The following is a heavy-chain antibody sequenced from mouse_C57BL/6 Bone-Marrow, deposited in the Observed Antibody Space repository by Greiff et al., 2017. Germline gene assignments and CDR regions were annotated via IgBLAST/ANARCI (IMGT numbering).Heavy chain of an antibody. Sequence: QVQLQQPGAELVKPGASVKMSCKASGYTFTSYWITWVKQRPGQGLEWIGDIYPGSGSTNYNEKFKSKATLTVDTSSSTAYMQLSSLTSEDSAVYYCARGSYYYGSSSWFAYWGQGTLVTVSA. D-gene: IGHD1-1*01. J-gene: IGHJ3*01. CDR1: GYTFTSYW. CDR2: IYPGSGST. V-gene: IGHV1-55*01. CDR3: ARGSYYYGSSSWFAY.